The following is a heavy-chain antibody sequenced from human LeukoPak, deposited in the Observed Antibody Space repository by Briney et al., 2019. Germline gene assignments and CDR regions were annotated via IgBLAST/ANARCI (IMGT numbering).Heavy chain of an antibody. D-gene: IGHD1-26*01. CDR1: GGSIFSTSFY. J-gene: IGHJ4*02. V-gene: IGHV4-39*01. CDR3: ARRSDSGSDDGEDYFDP. CDR2: MYYDGTT. Sequence: NPSETLSLTCTVSGGSIFSTSFYWGWLREPPGKGLEWFGSMYYDGTTYHHPSLKSRFTISVDTSNSQFSLRLTSVTAADTAVYFCARRSDSGSDDGEDYFDPWGQGTLVTVSS.